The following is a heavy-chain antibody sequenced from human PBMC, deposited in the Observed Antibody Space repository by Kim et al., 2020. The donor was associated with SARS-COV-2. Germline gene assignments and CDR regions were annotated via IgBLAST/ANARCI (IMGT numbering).Heavy chain of an antibody. J-gene: IGHJ6*01. Sequence: GGSLRLSCAASGFTFSSYGMNWVRQAPGKGLEWVAVISYDGSNKYYADSVKGRFTISRDNSKNTLYLQMNSLRAEDTAVYYCAKESGSGSYYAWTYYYYSRDVGGQGTTVTLSS. CDR3: AKESGSGSYYAWTYYYYSRDV. D-gene: IGHD3-10*01. CDR1: GFTFSSYG. CDR2: ISYDGSNK. V-gene: IGHV3-30*18.